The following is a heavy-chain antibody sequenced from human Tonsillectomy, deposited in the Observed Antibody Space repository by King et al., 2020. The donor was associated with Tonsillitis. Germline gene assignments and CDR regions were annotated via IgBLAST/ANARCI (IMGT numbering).Heavy chain of an antibody. J-gene: IGHJ5*02. CDR3: AREPGIAAAGDWVDP. CDR2: MNHSGST. D-gene: IGHD6-13*01. V-gene: IGHV4-34*01. Sequence: VQLQQWGAGLLKPSETLSLTCAVSGGSFSSYYWSWIRQPPGKGLEWIGEMNHSGSTNYNPSLKRRVTISVDTSKNQFSRKLSSVTAADTAVYYCAREPGIAAAGDWVDPWGQGTLVTVSS. CDR1: GGSFSSYY.